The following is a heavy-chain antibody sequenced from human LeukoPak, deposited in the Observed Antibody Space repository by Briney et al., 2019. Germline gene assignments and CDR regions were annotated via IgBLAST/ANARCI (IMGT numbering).Heavy chain of an antibody. D-gene: IGHD1-26*01. CDR3: AREITGGAFDI. J-gene: IGHJ3*02. Sequence: SVKVSCKASGCTFSSYAISWVRQAPGPGLEWMGGISPIFGIAEYTQNFQARVTITADESTSTAYMELSSLRSEDTAVYYCAREITGGAFDIWGQGTMVTVSS. CDR2: ISPIFGIA. CDR1: GCTFSSYA. V-gene: IGHV1-69*13.